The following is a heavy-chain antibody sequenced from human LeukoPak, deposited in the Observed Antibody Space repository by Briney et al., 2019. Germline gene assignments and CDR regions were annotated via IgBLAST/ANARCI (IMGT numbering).Heavy chain of an antibody. J-gene: IGHJ4*02. CDR2: INHSGST. V-gene: IGHV4-34*01. Sequence: PSETLSLTCAVYGGSFSGYYWSWIRQPPGKGLEWIGEINHSGSTNYNPSLKSRVTISVDTSKNQFSLKLSSVTAADTAVYYCARGRRWLQLHFDYWGQGTLVTVSS. D-gene: IGHD5-24*01. CDR3: ARGRRWLQLHFDY. CDR1: GGSFSGYY.